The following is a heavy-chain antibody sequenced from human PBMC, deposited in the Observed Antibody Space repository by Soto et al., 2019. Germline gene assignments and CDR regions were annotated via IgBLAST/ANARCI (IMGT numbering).Heavy chain of an antibody. CDR1: GFTFSSYS. CDR3: ARDPDSSGYMNWFDP. D-gene: IGHD3-22*01. J-gene: IGHJ5*02. Sequence: HPGGSLRLSCAASGFTFSSYSMNWVRQAPGKGLEWVSYISSSNTIYYADSVKGRFTISRDNAKNSLYLQMNSLRDEDTAVYYCARDPDSSGYMNWFDPWGQGTLVTVSS. CDR2: ISSSNTI. V-gene: IGHV3-48*02.